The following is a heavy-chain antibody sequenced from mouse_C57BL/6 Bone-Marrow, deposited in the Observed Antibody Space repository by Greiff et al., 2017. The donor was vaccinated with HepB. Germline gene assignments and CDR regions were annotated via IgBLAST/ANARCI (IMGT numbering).Heavy chain of an antibody. Sequence: EVKLQQSGPELVKPGASVKISCKASGYTFTDYYMNWVKQSHGKSLEWIGDINPNNGGTSYNQKFKGKATLTVDKSSSTAYMELRSLTSEDSAVYYCARYYYGFDYWGQGTTLTVSS. D-gene: IGHD1-1*01. CDR3: ARYYYGFDY. V-gene: IGHV1-26*01. CDR2: INPNNGGT. J-gene: IGHJ2*01. CDR1: GYTFTDYY.